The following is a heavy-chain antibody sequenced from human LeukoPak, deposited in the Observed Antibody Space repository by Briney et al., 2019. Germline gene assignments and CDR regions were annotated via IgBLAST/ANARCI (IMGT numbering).Heavy chain of an antibody. CDR1: GYSINSGYH. D-gene: IGHD3-10*01. J-gene: IGHJ3*02. CDR3: AKSNGYGLIDI. Sequence: KTSETLSLTCSVSGYSINSGYHWGWIRQPPGKGLEWIAIMHHTGSTHYNPSLQSRVTISLDTSRNQFSLKLNSVTAADTAVYYCAKSNGYGLIDIWGQGTMVTVSS. CDR2: MHHTGST. V-gene: IGHV4-38-2*01.